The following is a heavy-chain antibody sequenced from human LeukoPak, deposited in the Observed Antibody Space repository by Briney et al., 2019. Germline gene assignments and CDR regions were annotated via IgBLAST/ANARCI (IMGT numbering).Heavy chain of an antibody. V-gene: IGHV1-3*01. D-gene: IGHD3-10*01. Sequence: ASVKVSCKASGYTFTSYAMHWVRQAPGQRLEWMGWINAGNGNTKYSQKFQGRVTITRDTSASTAYMELSSLRSEDTAVYYCARSLHYLAPIDYWGQGTLVTVSS. J-gene: IGHJ4*02. CDR2: INAGNGNT. CDR3: ARSLHYLAPIDY. CDR1: GYTFTSYA.